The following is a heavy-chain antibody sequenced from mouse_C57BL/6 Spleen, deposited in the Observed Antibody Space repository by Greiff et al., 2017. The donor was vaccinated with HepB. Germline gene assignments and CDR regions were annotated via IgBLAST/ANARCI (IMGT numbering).Heavy chain of an antibody. J-gene: IGHJ2*01. V-gene: IGHV1-52*01. D-gene: IGHD2-1*01. Sequence: VQLQQPGAELVRPGSSVKLSCKASGYTFTSYWMHWVKQRPIQGLEWIGNIDPSDSETHYNQKFKDKATLTVDKSSSTAYMQLSSLTSEDSAIYYCARDGNYYFGYWGQGATLTVSS. CDR3: ARDGNYYFGY. CDR2: IDPSDSET. CDR1: GYTFTSYW.